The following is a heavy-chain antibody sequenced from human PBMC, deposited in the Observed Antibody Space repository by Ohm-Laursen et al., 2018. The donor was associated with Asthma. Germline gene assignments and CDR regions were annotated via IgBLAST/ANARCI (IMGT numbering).Heavy chain of an antibody. Sequence: SLRLSCTASGFTFSSYAMSWVRQAPGKGLEWVSAISGSGGSTYYADSVKGRFTISRDNSKNTLYLQMSSLRAEDTAVYYCAKVGGYSYGSDWGQGTLVTVSS. J-gene: IGHJ4*02. D-gene: IGHD5-18*01. CDR3: AKVGGYSYGSD. V-gene: IGHV3-23*01. CDR1: GFTFSSYA. CDR2: ISGSGGST.